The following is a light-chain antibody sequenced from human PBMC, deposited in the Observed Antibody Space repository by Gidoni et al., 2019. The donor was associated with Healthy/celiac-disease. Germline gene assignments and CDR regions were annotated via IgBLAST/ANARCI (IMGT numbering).Light chain of an antibody. J-gene: IGKJ5*01. CDR2: AAS. Sequence: DIQMTQSPSSLSASVGDRVTITCRASQSISSYLNWYQQKPGKAPQLLIYAASSLQSGVPSRFSGSGSGTDFTLTISSLQPEDFATYYCQQSYSTSSITFGQGTRLEIK. CDR1: QSISSY. V-gene: IGKV1-39*01. CDR3: QQSYSTSSIT.